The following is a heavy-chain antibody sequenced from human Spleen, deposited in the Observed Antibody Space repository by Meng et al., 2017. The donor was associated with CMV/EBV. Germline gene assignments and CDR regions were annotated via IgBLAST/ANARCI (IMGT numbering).Heavy chain of an antibody. J-gene: IGHJ2*01. D-gene: IGHD5-24*01. CDR3: AREDVSPFSFDV. CDR2: IYYNGDT. CDR1: RGSISSGSSY. Sequence: VSRGSISSGSSYWTWLRQHPGKGLEWIGYIYYNGDTYYTPSLRSRLHISVDTSKNQFNLKLTSVTAADTVVYYCAREDVSPFSFDVWGRGTLVTVSS. V-gene: IGHV4-31*02.